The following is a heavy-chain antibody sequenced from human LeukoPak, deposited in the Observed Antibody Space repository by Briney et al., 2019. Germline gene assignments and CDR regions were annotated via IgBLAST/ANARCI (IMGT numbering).Heavy chain of an antibody. D-gene: IGHD3-22*01. J-gene: IGHJ1*01. Sequence: ASVTVSCKASGYTFTGYYMHWVRQAPGQGLEWMGWINPNSGGTNYAQKFQGRVTMTRDTSISTAYMELSRLRSDDTAVYYCARIGDSGYYKAEYFQHWGQGTLVTVSS. CDR3: ARIGDSGYYKAEYFQH. V-gene: IGHV1-2*02. CDR1: GYTFTGYY. CDR2: INPNSGGT.